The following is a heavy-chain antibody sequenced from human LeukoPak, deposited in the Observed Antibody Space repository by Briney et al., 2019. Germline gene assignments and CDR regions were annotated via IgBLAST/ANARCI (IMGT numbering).Heavy chain of an antibody. CDR2: IYSGGST. Sequence: TGGSLRLSCAASGFTVSSNYMSWVRQAPGKGLEWVSVIYSGGSTYYADSVKGRFTISRDNSKNTLYLQMNSLRAEDTAVYYCARVRFCLGSLVGDCPAPLDYWGQGTLVTVSS. D-gene: IGHD2-21*02. CDR1: GFTVSSNY. J-gene: IGHJ4*02. V-gene: IGHV3-66*01. CDR3: ARVRFCLGSLVGDCPAPLDY.